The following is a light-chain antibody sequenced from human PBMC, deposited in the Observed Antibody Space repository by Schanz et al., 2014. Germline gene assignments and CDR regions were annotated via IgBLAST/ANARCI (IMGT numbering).Light chain of an antibody. V-gene: IGLV7-43*01. Sequence: QTVVTQEASLTVSPGGTVTLTCASSTGPVTSGHYANWFQQKPGQAPRALIYSTTNKRTWTPARFSGSLVGGKAALTLSGVQPEDEAEYYCLLYYGAAWVFGGGTKLTVL. CDR1: TGPVTSGHY. CDR3: LLYYGAAWV. CDR2: STT. J-gene: IGLJ3*02.